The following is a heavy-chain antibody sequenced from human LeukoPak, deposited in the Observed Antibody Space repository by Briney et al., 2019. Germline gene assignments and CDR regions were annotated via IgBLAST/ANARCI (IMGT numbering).Heavy chain of an antibody. V-gene: IGHV5-51*01. CDR1: GYSFTSYW. CDR2: IYPGDSDT. J-gene: IGHJ5*02. CDR3: ARSLLDIVVVPDAAYNWFDP. D-gene: IGHD2-2*03. Sequence: GESLKISCKGSGYSFTSYWIGWVRQMPGKGLEWMGIIYPGDSDTRYSPSFQGQVTISADKSISTAYLQWSSLKASDTAMYYCARSLLDIVVVPDAAYNWFDPWGQGTLVTVSS.